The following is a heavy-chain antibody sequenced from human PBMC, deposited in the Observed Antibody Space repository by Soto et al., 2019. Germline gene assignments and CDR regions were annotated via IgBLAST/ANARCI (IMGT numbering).Heavy chain of an antibody. CDR2: IYYSGST. D-gene: IGHD2-15*01. CDR3: ARGGLGYCSGGSCYSAELSRYYYGMDV. CDR1: GGSIRSGGYY. Sequence: SETLSLTCTFSGGSIRSGGYYLSWIRQHPGKGLEWIGYIYYSGSTYYNPSLKSRVTISVDTSKNQFSLKLSSVTAADTAVYYCARGGLGYCSGGSCYSAELSRYYYGMDVWGQGTTVTVSS. V-gene: IGHV4-31*03. J-gene: IGHJ6*02.